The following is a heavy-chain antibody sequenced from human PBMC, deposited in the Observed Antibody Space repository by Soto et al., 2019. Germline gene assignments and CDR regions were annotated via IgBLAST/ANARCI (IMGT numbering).Heavy chain of an antibody. Sequence: PGGSLRLSCAASGVTFSSYAMSWVRQAPGKGLEWVSAISGSGGSTYYADSVKGRFTISRDNSKNTLYLQMNSLRAEDTAVYYCAKGRRWYSDTDAFDIWGQGTMFTVSS. J-gene: IGHJ3*02. V-gene: IGHV3-23*01. D-gene: IGHD2-15*01. CDR3: AKGRRWYSDTDAFDI. CDR2: ISGSGGST. CDR1: GVTFSSYA.